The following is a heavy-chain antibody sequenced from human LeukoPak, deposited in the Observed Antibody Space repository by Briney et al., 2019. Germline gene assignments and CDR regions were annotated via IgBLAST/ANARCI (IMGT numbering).Heavy chain of an antibody. CDR3: ARGANSGSYYNPFDY. V-gene: IGHV4-59*11. Sequence: KPSETLSLTCTVSGGSISRHYWYWIRQPPGKGLEWIGYIYSSGSTNYNPSLKRRVTISVDTSKNQFSLKLSSVTAADTAVYYCARGANSGSYYNPFDYWVQGTLATVSS. J-gene: IGHJ4*02. CDR1: GGSISRHY. CDR2: IYSSGST. D-gene: IGHD3-10*01.